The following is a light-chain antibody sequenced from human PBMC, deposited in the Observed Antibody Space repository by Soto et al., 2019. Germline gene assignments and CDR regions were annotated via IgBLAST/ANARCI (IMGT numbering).Light chain of an antibody. CDR2: DAS. CDR1: QSVSSY. CDR3: QQYNNWPGT. V-gene: IGKV3-11*01. J-gene: IGKJ1*01. Sequence: EIVLTQSPATLSLSPGERATLSFRASQSVSSYLAWYQQKPGQAPRLLIYDASNRATGIPARFSGSGSGTDFTLTISSLEPEDFAVYYCQQYNNWPGTFGQGTKVDNK.